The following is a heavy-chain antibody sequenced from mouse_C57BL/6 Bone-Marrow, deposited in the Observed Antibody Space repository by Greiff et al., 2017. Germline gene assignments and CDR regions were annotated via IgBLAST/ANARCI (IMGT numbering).Heavy chain of an antibody. CDR1: GYTFTSYW. V-gene: IGHV1-59*01. CDR2: IDPSDSYT. D-gene: IGHD1-1*01. Sequence: QVQLQQPGAELVRPGTSVKLSCKASGYTFTSYWMHWVKQRPGQGLEWIGVIDPSDSYTNYNQKFKGKATLTVDTSSSKAYMQHSRLTSEDSAVYYCARHGSNLFDYWGQGTTLTVSS. CDR3: ARHGSNLFDY. J-gene: IGHJ2*01.